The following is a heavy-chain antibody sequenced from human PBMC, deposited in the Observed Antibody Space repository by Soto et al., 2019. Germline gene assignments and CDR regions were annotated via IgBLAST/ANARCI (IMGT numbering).Heavy chain of an antibody. V-gene: IGHV5-51*01. D-gene: IGHD3-10*01. Sequence: PGESLKISCKASGYSFTSYWIAWVRQMPGKGLEWMGIIYPGDSDTRYSPSFQGQVTISADKPITTAYLQWSSLRASDTTMYYCARLGQRITLVRGVQMDVWGQGTTVTVSS. CDR2: IYPGDSDT. CDR1: GYSFTSYW. CDR3: ARLGQRITLVRGVQMDV. J-gene: IGHJ6*02.